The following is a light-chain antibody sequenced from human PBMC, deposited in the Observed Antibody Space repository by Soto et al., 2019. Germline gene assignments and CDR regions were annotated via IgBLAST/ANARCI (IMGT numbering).Light chain of an antibody. V-gene: IGLV2-23*01. J-gene: IGLJ3*02. CDR1: STDVGSFNL. CDR2: EGI. CDR3: CSYAGSSAWV. Sequence: QSALTQPASVSGSPGQSITLSCSGSSTDVGSFNLVSWYQQHPGKPPNVMIYEGIKRPSGVSHRFSGSKAGNTASLTIAGLQAEDEADYCGCSYAGSSAWVFGGGTKVTVL.